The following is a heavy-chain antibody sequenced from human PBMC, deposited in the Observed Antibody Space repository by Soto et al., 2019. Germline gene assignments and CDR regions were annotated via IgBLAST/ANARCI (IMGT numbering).Heavy chain of an antibody. V-gene: IGHV3-15*01. CDR1: GFPFGNAW. D-gene: IGHD6-6*01. CDR2: IKSKTDGGTT. J-gene: IGHJ4*02. CDR3: TTGSTSTKNY. Sequence: EVQLVESGGGLVKPGGSLSLSCPASGFPFGNAWLGWFRQVPGKGLEWVGRIKSKTDGGTTDYTAPVKGRFTISRDDSKNTLYLQMNSLKTEDTAVYYCTTGSTSTKNYWGQGALVAVSS.